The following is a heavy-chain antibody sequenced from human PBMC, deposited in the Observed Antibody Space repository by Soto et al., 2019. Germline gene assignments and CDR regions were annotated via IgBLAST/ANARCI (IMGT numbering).Heavy chain of an antibody. D-gene: IGHD3-10*01. V-gene: IGHV4-31*03. Sequence: SETLSLTCTVSGGSISSGGYYWSWIRQHPGKGLEWIGYIYYSGSTYYNPSLKSRVTISVDTSKNQFSLKLSSVTAADTAVYYCARRGVMVLGVWGLQGNWFDPWGQGTLVTVSS. CDR1: GGSISSGGYY. CDR3: ARRGVMVLGVWGLQGNWFDP. CDR2: IYYSGST. J-gene: IGHJ5*02.